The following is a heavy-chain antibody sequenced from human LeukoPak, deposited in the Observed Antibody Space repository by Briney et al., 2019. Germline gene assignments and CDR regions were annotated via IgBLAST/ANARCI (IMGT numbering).Heavy chain of an antibody. CDR1: GFTFSSYE. Sequence: QPGGSLRLSCAASGFTFSSYEMNWVRQAPGKGLEWVSYISSSGSTIYYADSVKGRFTISRDNAKNSLYLQMNSLRAEDTAVYYCARDRSQGYSYGLVSDYWGQGTLVTVSS. V-gene: IGHV3-48*03. D-gene: IGHD5-18*01. CDR3: ARDRSQGYSYGLVSDY. J-gene: IGHJ4*02. CDR2: ISSSGSTI.